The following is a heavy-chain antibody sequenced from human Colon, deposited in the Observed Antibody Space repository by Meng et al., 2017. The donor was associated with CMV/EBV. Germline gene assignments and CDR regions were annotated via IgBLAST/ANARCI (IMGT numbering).Heavy chain of an antibody. D-gene: IGHD1-26*01. V-gene: IGHV3-7*01. CDR3: ASITSGG. CDR2: TNEDGSAK. J-gene: IGHJ4*02. CDR1: GFIVSNYW. Sequence: SLRLSCAACGFIVSNYWMSWVRQAPGKGLEWVATTNEDGSAKYYVDSVKGRFNISKDNAKNSLYLQMDNLRAEDTAIYYCASITSGGWGQGTLVTVSS.